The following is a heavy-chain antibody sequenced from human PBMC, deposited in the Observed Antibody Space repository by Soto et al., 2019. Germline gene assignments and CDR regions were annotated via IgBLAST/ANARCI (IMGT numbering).Heavy chain of an antibody. V-gene: IGHV4-61*08. D-gene: IGHD3-9*01. CDR3: AKAPDYFDWSFNPLDS. CDR2: IYYTGST. J-gene: IGHJ4*02. CDR1: GGSVSSGGYY. Sequence: PSETRSLTCIVSGGSVSSGGYYWRWIRQPLVKGLEWIGHIYYTGSTTYNPFLRSRVAMSVDPSKNQFSLKVSSVTAADTAVYYCAKAPDYFDWSFNPLDSWGQGILVTVSS.